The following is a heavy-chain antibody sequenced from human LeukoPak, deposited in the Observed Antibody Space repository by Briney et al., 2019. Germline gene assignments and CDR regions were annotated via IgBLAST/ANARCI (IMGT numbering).Heavy chain of an antibody. J-gene: IGHJ4*02. CDR2: ISGSGGST. CDR1: GFTFSSYA. D-gene: IGHD3-10*01. V-gene: IGHV3-23*01. CDR3: AKTYYYGSGSYSHTDY. Sequence: GGSLRLSCAASGFTFSSYAMSWVRQAPGKGLEWVSAISGSGGSTYYADSVKGRFTISRDNSKNTLYLQMNSLRAEDTAVYYCAKTYYYGSGSYSHTDYWGQGTLVTVSS.